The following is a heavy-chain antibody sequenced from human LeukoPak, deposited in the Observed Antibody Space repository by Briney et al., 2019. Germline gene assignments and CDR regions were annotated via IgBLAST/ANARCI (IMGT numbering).Heavy chain of an antibody. CDR1: GFTFTGYG. J-gene: IGHJ4*02. Sequence: GGSLRLSCEPSGFTFTGYGMHWVRQAPGKGLVWVSRINTDGSITNYADSVKGRFTVSRDNAKNTVYLQMNSLRAEDTAVYYWSKDRPIEYWGQGTLVTVSS. CDR3: SKDRPIEY. D-gene: IGHD2/OR15-2a*01. V-gene: IGHV3-74*01. CDR2: INTDGSIT.